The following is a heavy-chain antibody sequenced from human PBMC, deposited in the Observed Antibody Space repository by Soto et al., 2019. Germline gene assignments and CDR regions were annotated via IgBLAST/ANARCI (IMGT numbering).Heavy chain of an antibody. CDR3: AIAHYGSGSPASYYCYGMDV. Sequence: QVQLVQSGAEVKKPGASVKVSCKASGYTFTSYDINWVRQATGQGLEWMGWMNPNSGNTGYAQKFQGRVTMTRNTSISTADMELSSRRSEDTAVYYCAIAHYGSGSPASYYCYGMDVWGQGTTVTVSS. J-gene: IGHJ6*02. CDR1: GYTFTSYD. V-gene: IGHV1-8*01. CDR2: MNPNSGNT. D-gene: IGHD3-10*01.